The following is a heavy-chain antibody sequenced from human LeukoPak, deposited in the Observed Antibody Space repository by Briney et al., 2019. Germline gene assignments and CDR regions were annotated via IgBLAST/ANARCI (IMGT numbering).Heavy chain of an antibody. J-gene: IGHJ3*02. CDR3: ARETSPRPPNNAFDM. D-gene: IGHD2-8*01. CDR2: ISTSGSA. V-gene: IGHV4-4*07. Sequence: PSETLSLTCTVTGVSISIFDWSWIRQPARKGLEWIGRISTSGSADYNPSLTSRVTMSADTSQNQFSLNLNSVTAADTAVYYCARETSPRPPNNAFDMWGQGTMVTVSS. CDR1: GVSISIFD.